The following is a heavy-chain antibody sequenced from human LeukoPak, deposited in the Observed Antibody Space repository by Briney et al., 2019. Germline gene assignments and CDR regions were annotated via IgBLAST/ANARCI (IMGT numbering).Heavy chain of an antibody. CDR2: ISSSSSTI. V-gene: IGHV3-48*01. J-gene: IGHJ4*02. D-gene: IGHD6-13*01. CDR1: GFTFSSYS. Sequence: PGGSLRLSCAASGFTFSSYSMNWVRQAPGKGLEWVSYISSSSSTIYYADSVKGRFTISRDNAKNSLYLQMNSLRAEDTAVYYCARGGIAPHWGQGTLVTVSS. CDR3: ARGGIAPH.